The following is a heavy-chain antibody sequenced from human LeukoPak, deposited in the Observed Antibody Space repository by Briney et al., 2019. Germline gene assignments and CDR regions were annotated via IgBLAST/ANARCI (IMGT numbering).Heavy chain of an antibody. J-gene: IGHJ4*02. CDR1: GFTFSSYA. CDR3: ARDLDLHGFDY. CDR2: ISYDGSNK. V-gene: IGHV3-30-3*01. Sequence: PGGSLRLSCAASGFTFSSYAMHWVRQAPGKGLEWVAVISYDGSNKYYADSVKGRFTISRDNSKNTLYLQMNSLRAEDTAVYYCARDLDLHGFDYWGQGTLATVSS.